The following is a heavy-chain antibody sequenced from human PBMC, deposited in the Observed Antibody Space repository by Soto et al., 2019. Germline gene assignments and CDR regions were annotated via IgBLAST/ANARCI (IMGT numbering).Heavy chain of an antibody. V-gene: IGHV3-30*03. D-gene: IGHD6-13*01. J-gene: IGHJ4*02. CDR2: ISYDGSNK. CDR1: GFTFSSYG. CDR3: ARGSSSWNNAYFDY. Sequence: GGSLRLSCAASGFTFSSYGMHWVRQAPGKGLEWVAVISYDGSNKYYADSVKGRLTVSRDNSKNTLYLQMNSLRAEDTAVYYCARGSSSWNNAYFDYWGQGTQVTVPS.